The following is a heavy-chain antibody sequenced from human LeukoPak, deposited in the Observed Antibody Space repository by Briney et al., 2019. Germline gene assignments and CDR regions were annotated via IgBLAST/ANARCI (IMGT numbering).Heavy chain of an antibody. J-gene: IGHJ5*02. CDR2: ISYDGSNK. V-gene: IGHV3-30-3*01. CDR1: GFIFSNYA. Sequence: GGSLRLSCAASGFIFSNYAMHWVRQAPGKGLEWVAVISYDGSNKYYADSVKGRFTISRDNSKNTLFLQMNSLRTEDTAVYHCARDLDSSSWYILWFDPWGQGTLVTVSS. D-gene: IGHD6-13*01. CDR3: ARDLDSSSWYILWFDP.